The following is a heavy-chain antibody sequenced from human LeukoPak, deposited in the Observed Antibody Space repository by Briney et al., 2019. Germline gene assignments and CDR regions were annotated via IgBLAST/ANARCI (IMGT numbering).Heavy chain of an antibody. D-gene: IGHD2-21*02. CDR2: ISGSGGST. Sequence: PGGSLRLSCAASGFTFTSYAMNWVRQAPGKGLEWLSVISGSGGSTYYADSVKGRFAISRDNSKKTVYLQMNSLRAEDTALYYCAKTRGPGDHYYYGMDVWGQGTTVTVSS. CDR1: GFTFTSYA. J-gene: IGHJ6*02. V-gene: IGHV3-23*01. CDR3: AKTRGPGDHYYYGMDV.